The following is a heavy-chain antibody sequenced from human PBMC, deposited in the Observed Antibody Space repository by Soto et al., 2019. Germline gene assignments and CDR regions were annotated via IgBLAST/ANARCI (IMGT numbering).Heavy chain of an antibody. CDR3: VSEGKCSSTSCYKERFGYYYMDV. V-gene: IGHV4-34*01. J-gene: IGHJ6*03. D-gene: IGHD2-2*02. Sequence: SETLSLTCAVYGGSFSGYYWSWIRQPPGKGLEWIGEINHSGSTNYNPSLKSRVTISVDTSKNQFSLKLSSVTAADTAVYYCVSEGKCSSTSCYKERFGYYYMDVWGKGTTVTVSS. CDR1: GGSFSGYY. CDR2: INHSGST.